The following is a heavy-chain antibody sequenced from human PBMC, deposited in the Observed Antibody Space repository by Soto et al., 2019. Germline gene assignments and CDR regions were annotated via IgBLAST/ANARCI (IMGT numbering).Heavy chain of an antibody. V-gene: IGHV3-30-3*01. Sequence: QVQLVESGGGVVQPGRSLRLSCAASGFTFSSYAMHWVRQAPGKGLEWVAVISYDGSNKYYADSVKGRFTISRDNSKNTLYLQMNSLSAEDTAVYYCARVGGNSGDWYFDLWGRGTLVTVSS. D-gene: IGHD2-21*02. CDR2: ISYDGSNK. J-gene: IGHJ2*01. CDR1: GFTFSSYA. CDR3: ARVGGNSGDWYFDL.